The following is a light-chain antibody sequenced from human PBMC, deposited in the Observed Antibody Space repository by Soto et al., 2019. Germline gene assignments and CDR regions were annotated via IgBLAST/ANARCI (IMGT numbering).Light chain of an antibody. J-gene: IGLJ3*02. Sequence: QSVLTQPPSASGTPGQRVNISCSGSRSNIGTQYVCWYQQLPGTAPKLLIYRDNQRPSGVPDRFSGAKSGTSASLAISGLRAEDEADYYCAAWDDSLSSWVFGGGTKLTVL. CDR2: RDN. CDR1: RSNIGTQY. CDR3: AAWDDSLSSWV. V-gene: IGLV1-47*01.